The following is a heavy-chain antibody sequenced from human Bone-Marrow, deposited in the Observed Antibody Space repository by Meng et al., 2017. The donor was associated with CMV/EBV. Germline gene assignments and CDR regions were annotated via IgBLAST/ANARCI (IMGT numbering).Heavy chain of an antibody. CDR2: ISSSSSYI. CDR1: GFTFSSYS. CDR3: ARDRIAAIKENYYYYGMGV. Sequence: GESLKISCAASGFTFSSYSMNWVRQAPGKGLEWVSSISSSSSYIYYADSVKGRFTISRDNAKNSLYLQMNSLRAEDTAVYYCARDRIAAIKENYYYYGMGVWGQGTTVTVSS. V-gene: IGHV3-21*01. D-gene: IGHD6-6*01. J-gene: IGHJ6*02.